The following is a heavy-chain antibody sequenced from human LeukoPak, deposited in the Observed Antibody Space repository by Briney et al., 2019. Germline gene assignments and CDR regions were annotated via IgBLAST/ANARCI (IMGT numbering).Heavy chain of an antibody. D-gene: IGHD3-16*02. J-gene: IGHJ3*02. Sequence: SETLSLTCTVSGDSISSRSYYWGWIRQPPGKGLEWIGTIYYSGSTYYNPSLKSRVTISVDTSKNQFSLKLSSVTAADTAVYYCARDPGSYDYVWGSYRSDAFDIWGKGTTVTISS. CDR1: GDSISSRSYY. CDR2: IYYSGST. V-gene: IGHV4-39*07. CDR3: ARDPGSYDYVWGSYRSDAFDI.